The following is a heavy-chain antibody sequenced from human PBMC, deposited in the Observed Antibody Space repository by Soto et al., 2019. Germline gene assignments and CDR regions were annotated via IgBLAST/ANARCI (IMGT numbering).Heavy chain of an antibody. V-gene: IGHV4-59*01. D-gene: IGHD1-26*01. CDR1: GGSISSYY. CDR3: ARYRGGSFYFDY. J-gene: IGHJ4*02. CDR2: IYYSGST. Sequence: SETLSLTCTVSGGSISSYYWNWIRQPPGKGPEWIGYIYYSGSTNYNPSFKSRVTISVDTSKNQFSLKLSSVTAADTAVYYCARYRGGSFYFDYWGQGTLVTVSS.